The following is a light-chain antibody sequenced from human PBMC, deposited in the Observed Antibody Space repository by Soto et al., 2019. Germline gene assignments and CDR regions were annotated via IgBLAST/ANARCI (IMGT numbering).Light chain of an antibody. CDR3: QQSYNTPYT. CDR2: AAS. V-gene: IGKV1-39*01. CDR1: QSVSSF. J-gene: IGKJ2*01. Sequence: DIQMTQSPSSLSASVGDRVTLTCRASQSVSSFLNWYQQKPGKAPKVLIYAASSLQSGVPSRFSGSGSGTDFTPTISSLQPEDFATYYCQQSYNTPYTFGQGTKLEIK.